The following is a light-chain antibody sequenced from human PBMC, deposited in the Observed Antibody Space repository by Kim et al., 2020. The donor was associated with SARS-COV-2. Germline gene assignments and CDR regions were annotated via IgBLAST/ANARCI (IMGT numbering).Light chain of an antibody. CDR1: QSVSSY. CDR3: QQRRSWPLT. V-gene: IGKV3-11*01. CDR2: DVS. J-gene: IGKJ4*01. Sequence: EIVLTQSPTTLSVSLGERATLSCRASQSVSSYLAWYQHKPGQAPRLLIGDVSKRATGVPARFRGSGSGTDFTLTISSLAPEDFAVYYCQQRRSWPLTFGGGTKVDIK.